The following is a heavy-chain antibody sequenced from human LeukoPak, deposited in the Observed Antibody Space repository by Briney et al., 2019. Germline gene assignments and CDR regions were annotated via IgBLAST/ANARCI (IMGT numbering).Heavy chain of an antibody. V-gene: IGHV3-48*01. CDR2: ISVSGTP. Sequence: GGSLRLSCVASAFSLSSHSIKWVRQTPGKGLEWPSDISVSGTPHYADSVKGRFSISRDNGRNLVSLQMNRLRVGDAGVYFCATAPRGTSDYIDVWGRGTTVSVSS. J-gene: IGHJ6*03. D-gene: IGHD1-26*01. CDR3: ATAPRGTSDYIDV. CDR1: AFSLSSHS.